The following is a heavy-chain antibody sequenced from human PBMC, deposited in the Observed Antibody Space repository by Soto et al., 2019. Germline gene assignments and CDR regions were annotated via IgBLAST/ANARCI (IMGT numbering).Heavy chain of an antibody. CDR3: APHDYAHYGIDV. CDR2: IYYSGST. Sequence: PSETLSLTCTVSGGSISSGDYYWSGIRQPPGKGLEWIGYIYYSGSTYYNPSLKSRVTISVDTSKNQFPLKLSSVTAADSAAYYCAPHDYAHYGIDVWGQGTTVTASS. CDR1: GGSISSGDYY. V-gene: IGHV4-30-4*01. J-gene: IGHJ6*02. D-gene: IGHD4-17*01.